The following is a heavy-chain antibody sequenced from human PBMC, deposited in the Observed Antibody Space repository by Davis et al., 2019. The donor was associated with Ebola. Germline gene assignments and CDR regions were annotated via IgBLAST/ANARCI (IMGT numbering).Heavy chain of an antibody. CDR1: AYTFTSYY. V-gene: IGHV1-46*03. J-gene: IGHJ4*02. CDR3: ARDPSIAVAEPVGFFDY. D-gene: IGHD6-19*01. CDR2: INPSGGST. Sequence: ASVKVSCKASAYTFTSYYMHWVRQAPGQGLEWMGIINPSGGSTSYAQKFQGRVTMTRDTSTNTVYMELSSLRSEDTAVYYCARDPSIAVAEPVGFFDYWGQGTLVTVSS.